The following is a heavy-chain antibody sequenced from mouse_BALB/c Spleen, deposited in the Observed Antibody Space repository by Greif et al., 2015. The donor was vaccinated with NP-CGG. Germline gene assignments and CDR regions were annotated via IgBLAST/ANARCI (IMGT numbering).Heavy chain of an antibody. J-gene: IGHJ2*01. V-gene: IGHV14-3*02. CDR1: GFNIKDTY. Sequence: EVKLQESGAELVKPGASVKLSCTASGFNIKDTYMHWVKQRPEQGLEWIGRIDPANGNTKYDPKFQGKATITADTSSNTAYLQLSSLTSEDTAVYYCASSSLYFDYWGQGTTLTVSS. CDR2: IDPANGNT. D-gene: IGHD1-1*01. CDR3: ASSSLYFDY.